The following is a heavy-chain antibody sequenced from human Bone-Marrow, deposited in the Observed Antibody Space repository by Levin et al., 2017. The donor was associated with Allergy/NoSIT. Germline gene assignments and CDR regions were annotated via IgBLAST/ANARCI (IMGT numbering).Heavy chain of an antibody. V-gene: IGHV3-23*01. Sequence: GGSLRLSCAASGFTFSSYAMSWVRQAPGRGLEWVSRISDSGGIPYYADSVKGRFTISRDNTKNTMYLQMNTLRAEDTAVYYCAKVLPVAGTFFGYWGQGALVTVSS. CDR2: ISDSGGIP. CDR3: AKVLPVAGTFFGY. D-gene: IGHD6-19*01. CDR1: GFTFSSYA. J-gene: IGHJ4*02.